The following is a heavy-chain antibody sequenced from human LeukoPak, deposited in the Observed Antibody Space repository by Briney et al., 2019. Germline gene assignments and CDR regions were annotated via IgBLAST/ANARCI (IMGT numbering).Heavy chain of an antibody. CDR3: AGDGEPRYWGSGYYYGMDV. J-gene: IGHJ6*02. D-gene: IGHD7-27*01. Sequence: GGSLRLSCAASGFNFGTYAMNWVRQAPGKGLEWVSSISGSGGSTYYADSVKGRFTISRDNSKNTVSLQMNSLRGDDTAVYYCAGDGEPRYWGSGYYYGMDVWGQGATVTVSS. V-gene: IGHV3-23*01. CDR2: ISGSGGST. CDR1: GFNFGTYA.